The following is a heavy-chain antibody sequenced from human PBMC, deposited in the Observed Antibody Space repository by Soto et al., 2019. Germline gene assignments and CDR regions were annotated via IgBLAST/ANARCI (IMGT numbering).Heavy chain of an antibody. V-gene: IGHV4-30-2*01. CDR1: GGSICSGGYS. Sequence: PSESLSLTCAVSGGSICSGGYSWSWIRQPPGKGLEWIGYIYHSGSTYYNPSLKSRVTISVDRSKNQFSLKLSSVTAADTAVYYCARAPFRDYYDSSGYPNDAFDIWGQGTMVTVSS. CDR2: IYHSGST. D-gene: IGHD3-22*01. J-gene: IGHJ3*02. CDR3: ARAPFRDYYDSSGYPNDAFDI.